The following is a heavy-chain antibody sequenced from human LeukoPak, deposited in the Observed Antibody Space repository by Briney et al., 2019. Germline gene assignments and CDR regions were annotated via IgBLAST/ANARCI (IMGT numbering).Heavy chain of an antibody. CDR2: ISGSGGST. D-gene: IGHD3-3*01. J-gene: IGHJ4*02. CDR3: AKDLRYYDFWSGLADY. Sequence: PEGSLRLSCAASGFTFSSYAMSWVRQAPGKGLEWVSAISGSGGSTYYADSVKGRFTISRDNSKNTLYLQMNSLRAEDTAVYYCAKDLRYYDFWSGLADYWGQGTLVTVSS. CDR1: GFTFSSYA. V-gene: IGHV3-23*01.